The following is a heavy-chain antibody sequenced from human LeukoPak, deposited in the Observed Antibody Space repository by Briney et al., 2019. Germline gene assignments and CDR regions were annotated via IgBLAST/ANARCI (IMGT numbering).Heavy chain of an antibody. Sequence: GGSLRLSCAASGFTFSSYAMSWVRQAPGKGLEWVTAISGSGGSTHYADSVKGRFTISRDNSKNTLYLQMNSLRAEDTAVYYCAKDPGLLFVVVPAAIEDHIDYWGQGTLVTVSS. CDR3: AKDPGLLFVVVPAAIEDHIDY. CDR2: ISGSGGST. V-gene: IGHV3-23*01. CDR1: GFTFSSYA. J-gene: IGHJ4*02. D-gene: IGHD2-2*01.